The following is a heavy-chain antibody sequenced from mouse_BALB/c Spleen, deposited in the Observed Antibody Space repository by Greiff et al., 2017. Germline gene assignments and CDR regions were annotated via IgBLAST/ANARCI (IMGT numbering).Heavy chain of an antibody. V-gene: IGHV1-82*01. CDR3: ASYYGSSYYYAMDY. D-gene: IGHD1-1*01. CDR2: IYPGDGDT. J-gene: IGHJ4*01. CDR1: GYAFSSSW. Sequence: QVQLKESGPELVKPGASVKISCKASGYAFSSSWMNWVKQRPGQGLEWIGRIYPGDGDTNYNGKFRGKATLTADKSSSTAYMQLSSLTSVDSAVYFCASYYGSSYYYAMDYWGQGTSVTVSS.